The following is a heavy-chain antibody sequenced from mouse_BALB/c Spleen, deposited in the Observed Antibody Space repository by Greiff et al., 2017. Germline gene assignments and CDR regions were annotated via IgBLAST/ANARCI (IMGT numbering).Heavy chain of an antibody. CDR3: ASKGNY. J-gene: IGHJ2*01. Sequence: VQLQQSGAELARPGASVKLSCKASGYTFTSYWMQWVKQRPGQGLEWIGAIYPGDGDTRYTQKFKGKATLTADKSSSTAYMQLSSLASEDSAVYYCASKGNYWGQGTTLTVSS. D-gene: IGHD1-3*01. CDR2: IYPGDGDT. CDR1: GYTFTSYW. V-gene: IGHV1-87*01.